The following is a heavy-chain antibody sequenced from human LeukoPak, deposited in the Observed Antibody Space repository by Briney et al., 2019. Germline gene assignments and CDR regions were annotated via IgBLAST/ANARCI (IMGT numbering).Heavy chain of an antibody. Sequence: SVKVSCKASAYTFSGYYIHWVRQAPGQGLEWMGWTNFNSGGEIFAEEFQDRVTMASDTSISTASVELSRRRSDDAAVYYCARQIVSGTMGCDFWGQGTLVTVSS. CDR1: AYTFSGYY. CDR2: TNFNSGGE. D-gene: IGHD6-19*01. V-gene: IGHV1-2*02. J-gene: IGHJ4*02. CDR3: ARQIVSGTMGCDF.